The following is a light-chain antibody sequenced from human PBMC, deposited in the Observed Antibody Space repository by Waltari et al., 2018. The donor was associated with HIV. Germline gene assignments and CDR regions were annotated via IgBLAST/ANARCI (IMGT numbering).Light chain of an antibody. Sequence: IVMTQSPLSLPVTPGEPASIFCRSSQSLLHSNGYNYLDWYLQKPGQSPQVLIYLGSNRASGVPDKFSGSGSGTDFTLKISRVEAEDVGVYYCMQALQTPRTFGQGTKLEIE. CDR1: QSLLHSNGYNY. J-gene: IGKJ2*01. CDR3: MQALQTPRT. V-gene: IGKV2-28*01. CDR2: LGS.